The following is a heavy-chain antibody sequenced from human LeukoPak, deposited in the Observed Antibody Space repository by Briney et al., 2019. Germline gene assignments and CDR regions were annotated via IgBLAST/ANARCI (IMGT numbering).Heavy chain of an antibody. J-gene: IGHJ3*02. CDR3: AREMDFWSDTNAFDI. CDR2: IYYSGST. CDR1: AGSLRSYY. V-gene: IGHV4-59*12. Sequence: SETMSLTSTVYAGSLRSYYWSWIRQPPGRGLEWIGYIYYSGSTNYNPSLKSRVTISVDTPRTQFTRKLASGTVADTAVYYCAREMDFWSDTNAFDIWGQGTMVTVSS. D-gene: IGHD3-3*01.